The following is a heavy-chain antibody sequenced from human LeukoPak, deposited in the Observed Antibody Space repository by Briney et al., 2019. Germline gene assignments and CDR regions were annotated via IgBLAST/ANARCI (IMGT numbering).Heavy chain of an antibody. V-gene: IGHV3-30*19. CDR1: GFTFSSYG. D-gene: IGHD2-2*01. CDR3: ASGGGYCSSTSCYVSDY. CDR2: IWYDGSNK. Sequence: PGRSLRLSCAASGFTFSSYGMHWVRQAPGKGLEWVAVIWYDGSNKYYADSVKGRFTISRDNSKNTLYLQMDSLRAEDTAVYYCASGGGYCSSTSCYVSDYWGQGTLVTVSS. J-gene: IGHJ4*02.